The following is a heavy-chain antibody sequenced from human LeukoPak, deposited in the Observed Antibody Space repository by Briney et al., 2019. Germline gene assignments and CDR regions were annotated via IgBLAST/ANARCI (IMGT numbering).Heavy chain of an antibody. CDR2: IYYSGST. V-gene: IGHV4-39*01. CDR3: ARQRDGYNHTP. D-gene: IGHD5-24*01. CDR1: GGSISSSSYY. J-gene: IGHJ3*01. Sequence: SETLSLTCTVSGGSISSSSYYWGWIRQPPGKGLGWGGSIYYSGSTYYNPSHKSRLTISVDTSKNQFSLKLSSVTATETAVYYCARQRDGYNHTPWGQGTMVTVSS.